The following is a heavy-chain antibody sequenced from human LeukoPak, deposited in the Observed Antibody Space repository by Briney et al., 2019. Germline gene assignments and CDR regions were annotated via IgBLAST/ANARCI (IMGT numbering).Heavy chain of an antibody. CDR3: ARGRIQLWSGNYYYGMDV. V-gene: IGHV4-34*01. J-gene: IGHJ6*04. CDR2: INHSGST. CDR1: GGSFSGYY. D-gene: IGHD5-18*01. Sequence: SETLSLTCAVYGGSFSGYYWSWIRQPPEKGLEWIGEINHSGSTNYNPSPKSRVTISVDTSKNQFSLKLSSVTAADTAVYYCARGRIQLWSGNYYYGMDVWGKGTTVTVSS.